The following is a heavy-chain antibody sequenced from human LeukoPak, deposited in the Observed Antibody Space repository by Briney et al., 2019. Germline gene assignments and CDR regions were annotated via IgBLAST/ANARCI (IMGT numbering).Heavy chain of an antibody. V-gene: IGHV4-34*01. Sequence: PETLSLTCALYGRSFSGYYWSWIRQPPEKGLEWIGEINHSGSTNYNPSLKSRVTISVDTSKNQFSLKLSSVTAADTAVYYCASYRSNRGRPRDYWGQGTLVTVSS. CDR3: ASYRSNRGRPRDY. J-gene: IGHJ4*02. D-gene: IGHD2/OR15-2a*01. CDR1: GRSFSGYY. CDR2: INHSGST.